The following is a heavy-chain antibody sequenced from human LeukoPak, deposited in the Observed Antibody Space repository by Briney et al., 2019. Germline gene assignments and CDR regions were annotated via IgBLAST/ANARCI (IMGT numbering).Heavy chain of an antibody. D-gene: IGHD3-16*01. CDR2: IYYGGST. J-gene: IGHJ5*01. Sequence: PSETLSLTCTVSGDSIHSFYWSWVRQPPGKGLEWIGYIYYGGSTNYNPSLKSRITISVDTSKNQFSLRLSSVTAADTAIYYCARRKTRGGPIDSWGQGTLVTVSS. CDR3: ARRKTRGGPIDS. CDR1: GDSIHSFY. V-gene: IGHV4-59*08.